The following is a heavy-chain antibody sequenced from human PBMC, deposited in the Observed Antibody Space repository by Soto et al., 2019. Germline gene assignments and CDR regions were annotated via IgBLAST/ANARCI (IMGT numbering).Heavy chain of an antibody. CDR2: ISWNGGSV. J-gene: IGHJ4*02. Sequence: EVQLVESGGGLVKPGRSLRLSCAASGFTFDDYAMHWVRQAPGKGLEWVSGISWNGGSVGYADSVKGRFTISRDNAKNSLSLQMNSLRAEDTALYYCAKGLYSGYANFDSWGQGTLVTVSS. V-gene: IGHV3-9*01. CDR3: AKGLYSGYANFDS. D-gene: IGHD5-12*01. CDR1: GFTFDDYA.